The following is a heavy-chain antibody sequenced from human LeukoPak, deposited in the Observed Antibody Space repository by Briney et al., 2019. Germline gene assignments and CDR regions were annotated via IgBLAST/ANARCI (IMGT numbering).Heavy chain of an antibody. CDR2: INWNGGST. D-gene: IGHD6-19*01. CDR3: ARASIAVAGTYFDY. Sequence: GGSLRLSCAASGFTFDDYGMSWVRQAPGKGLEWVSGINWNGGSTGYADSVKGRFTISRDNAKNSLYLQMNSLRAEDTALYYCARASIAVAGTYFDYWGQGTLVTVPS. CDR1: GFTFDDYG. J-gene: IGHJ4*02. V-gene: IGHV3-20*04.